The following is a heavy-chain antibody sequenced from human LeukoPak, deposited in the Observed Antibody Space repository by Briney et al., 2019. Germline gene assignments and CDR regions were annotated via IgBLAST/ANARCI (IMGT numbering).Heavy chain of an antibody. V-gene: IGHV3-21*04. CDR2: ISSSSSYI. D-gene: IGHD3-3*01. Sequence: PGGSLRLSCAASGFTFSSYSMNWVRQAPGKGLEWVSSISSSSSYIYYADSVKGRSTISRDNAKNSLYLQMNSLRAEDTAVYHCAKDKTYDDFWSGHDAFDIWGQGTMVTVSS. CDR3: AKDKTYDDFWSGHDAFDI. CDR1: GFTFSSYS. J-gene: IGHJ3*02.